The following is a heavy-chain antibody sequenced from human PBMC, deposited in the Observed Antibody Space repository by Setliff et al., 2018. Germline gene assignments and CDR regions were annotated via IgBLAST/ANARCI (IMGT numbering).Heavy chain of an antibody. J-gene: IGHJ6*03. CDR2: ISTSSSTI. D-gene: IGHD3-22*01. Sequence: LRLSCVASGFTFRSHGMTWVRLAPGKGLEWISYISTSSSTIYNADSVKGRFTISRDNANHSLYLQMNSLRAEDTAVYYCARLALAGYDSSGYYYALDYYYYMDVWGKGTTVTVSS. V-gene: IGHV3-48*01. CDR3: ARLALAGYDSSGYYYALDYYYYMDV. CDR1: GFTFRSHG.